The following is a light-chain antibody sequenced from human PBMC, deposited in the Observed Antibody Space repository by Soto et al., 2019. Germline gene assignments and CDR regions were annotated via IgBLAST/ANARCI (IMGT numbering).Light chain of an antibody. J-gene: IGLJ2*01. CDR3: SSYAGSNNVV. CDR2: EVS. CDR1: GSDVGGYSS. V-gene: IGLV2-8*01. Sequence: QSALTQPPSASGSPGQSVTISCTGTGSDVGGYSSVSWYQQHPGKAPKLMIYEVSKRPSGVPDRFSGSKSGNTASLTVSGLQAEDEADYYCSSYAGSNNVVFGGGTKVTVL.